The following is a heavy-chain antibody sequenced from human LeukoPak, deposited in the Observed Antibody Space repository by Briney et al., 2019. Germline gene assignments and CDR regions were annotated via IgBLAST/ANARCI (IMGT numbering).Heavy chain of an antibody. J-gene: IGHJ4*02. CDR1: GGSISSYY. CDR3: ARAYDWGSYRYAGFDY. V-gene: IGHV4-4*07. D-gene: IGHD3-16*02. Sequence: SETLSLTCTVSGGSISSYYWSWIRQPAGKGLEWIGRIYTSGSTNYNPSLKSRVTMSVDTSKNQFSLKLSSVTAADTAVYYCARAYDWGSYRYAGFDYWGQGTLVTVSS. CDR2: IYTSGST.